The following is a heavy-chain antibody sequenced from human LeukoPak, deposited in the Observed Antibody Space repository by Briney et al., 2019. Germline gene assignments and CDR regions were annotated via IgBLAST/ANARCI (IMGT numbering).Heavy chain of an antibody. CDR1: GYNFNNYW. CDR3: TRLAPYYYGSGNYFFDY. D-gene: IGHD3-10*01. J-gene: IGHJ4*02. Sequence: GASLQISCQGSGYNFNNYWISWVRQQPGKGLEWMGRIDPSDSYTDYSPSFQGNITISADKSFNTAYLQWSSLKASDTATYFCTRLAPYYYGSGNYFFDYWGQGTLVTVSS. CDR2: IDPSDSYT. V-gene: IGHV5-10-1*01.